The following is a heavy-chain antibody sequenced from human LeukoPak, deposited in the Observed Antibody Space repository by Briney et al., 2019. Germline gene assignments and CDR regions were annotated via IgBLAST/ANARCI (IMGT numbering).Heavy chain of an antibody. V-gene: IGHV4-61*02. D-gene: IGHD1-1*01. J-gene: IGHJ3*02. CDR2: IYTSGST. CDR1: GGSISSGSYY. Sequence: PSETLSLTCTVSGGSISSGSYYWSWIRQPAGKGLEWIGRIYTSGSTNYNPSLKSRVTISVDTSKNQFSLKLSSVTAADTAVYYCASWGGDNWNDVSTPRSHDAFDIWGQGTMVTVSS. CDR3: ASWGGDNWNDVSTPRSHDAFDI.